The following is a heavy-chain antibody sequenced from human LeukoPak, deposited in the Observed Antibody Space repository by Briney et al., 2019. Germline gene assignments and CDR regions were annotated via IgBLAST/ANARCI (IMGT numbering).Heavy chain of an antibody. CDR1: GDSVSSSY. J-gene: IGHJ5*02. CDR2: IYYRGDT. D-gene: IGHD2-15*01. V-gene: IGHV4-59*02. CDR3: TKNAGRGRPSDL. Sequence: PSETPFLTCTVSGDSVSSSYWSWVRQPPGKGLEWLAYIYYRGDTNYNPSLKSRLTISLDMSRNQVSLKLLSVTAADTAVYYCTKNAGRGRPSDLWGQGILVTVSS.